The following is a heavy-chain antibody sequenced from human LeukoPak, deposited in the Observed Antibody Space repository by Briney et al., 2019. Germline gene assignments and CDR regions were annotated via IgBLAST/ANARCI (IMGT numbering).Heavy chain of an antibody. CDR3: ARDLTAVGRFDY. D-gene: IGHD2-21*02. CDR2: MNPNSGNT. J-gene: IGHJ4*02. CDR1: GYTFTSYD. Sequence: ASVKVSCKASGYTFTSYDINWVRQATGQGLEWMGWMNPNSGNTGYAQKFQGRVTITRNTSISTAYMELRSLRSDDTAVYYCARDLTAVGRFDYWGQGTLVTVSS. V-gene: IGHV1-8*03.